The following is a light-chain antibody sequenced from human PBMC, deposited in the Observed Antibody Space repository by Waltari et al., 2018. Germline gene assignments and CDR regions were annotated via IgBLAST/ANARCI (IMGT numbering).Light chain of an antibody. CDR2: GAS. Sequence: EIVLTQSPATLSLSPGERATFSCRASQIVIDYVAWYQQKPGQAPRLLIYGASNRATGIPARFSGSWSETDFTLTISSLEPEDFAVYYCQQRSNWRSTFGQGTRLEIK. J-gene: IGKJ5*01. CDR1: QIVIDY. V-gene: IGKV3-11*01. CDR3: QQRSNWRST.